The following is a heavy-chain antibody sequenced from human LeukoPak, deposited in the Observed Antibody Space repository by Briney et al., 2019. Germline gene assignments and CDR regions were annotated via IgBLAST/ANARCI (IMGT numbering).Heavy chain of an antibody. V-gene: IGHV4-59*08. CDR3: ARFSAEAVTHGFDY. CDR2: IYYSGST. Sequence: PSETLSLTCTVSGGSISSYYWSWIRQPPGKGLEWIGYIYYSGSTNYNPSLKSRVTISVDTSKNQFSLKLSSVTAADTAVYYCARFSAEAVTHGFDYWGQGTLVTVSS. D-gene: IGHD4-17*01. J-gene: IGHJ4*02. CDR1: GGSISSYY.